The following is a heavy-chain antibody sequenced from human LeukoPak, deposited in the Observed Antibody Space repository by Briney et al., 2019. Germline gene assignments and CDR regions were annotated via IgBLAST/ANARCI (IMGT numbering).Heavy chain of an antibody. D-gene: IGHD3-10*01. Sequence: PGGSLRLSCAASGFSFRTYGMHWVRQAPGKGLDWVAFIQYDGSNKYYSDSVKGRFTISRDNSKNTLYLQMNSLRAEDTAVYYCAKDLSVQRITMVRGVRYWGQGTLVTVSS. J-gene: IGHJ4*02. CDR1: GFSFRTYG. V-gene: IGHV3-30*02. CDR3: AKDLSVQRITMVRGVRY. CDR2: IQYDGSNK.